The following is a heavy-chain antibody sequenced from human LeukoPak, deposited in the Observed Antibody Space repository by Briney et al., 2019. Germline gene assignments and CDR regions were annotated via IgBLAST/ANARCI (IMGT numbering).Heavy chain of an antibody. Sequence: GVSLTLSCAASGFTVSSNYMSWVRQAPGKGLESVSVIYSGGSTYYADSVKGRFTISRHNSKNTLYLQMNSLRAEDTAVYYCARDRVVGAAWSYYGMDVWGQGTTVTVSS. CDR3: ARDRVVGAAWSYYGMDV. D-gene: IGHD1-26*01. V-gene: IGHV3-53*04. CDR1: GFTVSSNY. CDR2: IYSGGST. J-gene: IGHJ6*02.